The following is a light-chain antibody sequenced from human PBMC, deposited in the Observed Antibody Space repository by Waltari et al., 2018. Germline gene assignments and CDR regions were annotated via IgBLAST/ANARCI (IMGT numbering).Light chain of an antibody. Sequence: QSALPQPPSASGSPGQSVTISRTGTSSDVGGYNYVSWYQQHPGKAPKLMIYEVSKRPSGVPDRFSGSKSGNTASLTVSGLQAEDEADYYCSSYAGSNNMVFGGGTKLTVL. CDR2: EVS. V-gene: IGLV2-8*01. J-gene: IGLJ2*01. CDR1: SSDVGGYNY. CDR3: SSYAGSNNMV.